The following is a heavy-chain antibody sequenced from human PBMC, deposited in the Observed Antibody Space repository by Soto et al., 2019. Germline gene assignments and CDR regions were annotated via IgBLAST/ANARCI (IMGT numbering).Heavy chain of an antibody. Sequence: PGESLKISCKGSGYSFPTYWLAWVRQTPGRGLEYMGIIYPGDSDSRYSPAFQGQVTISADKSINTAYLQWTSLKASDTAIYYCARSRVYTPRLEDPFDIWGQGTMVTVS. CDR2: IYPGDSDS. V-gene: IGHV5-51*01. J-gene: IGHJ3*02. D-gene: IGHD2-8*01. CDR1: GYSFPTYW. CDR3: ARSRVYTPRLEDPFDI.